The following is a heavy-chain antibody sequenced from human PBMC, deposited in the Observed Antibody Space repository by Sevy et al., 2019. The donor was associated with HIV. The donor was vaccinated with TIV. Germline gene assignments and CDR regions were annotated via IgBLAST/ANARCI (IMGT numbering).Heavy chain of an antibody. CDR1: GVNFNSYS. V-gene: IGHV3-21*01. D-gene: IGHD3-22*01. CDR3: ATGPEAYYYDTAGSFEY. Sequence: GGSLRLSCVTSGVNFNSYSMNWVRQAPGKGLEWVSSISSRNTYIYYADSVKGRFTISRDNARNSVSLQMNSLRAEDTAIYYCATGPEAYYYDTAGSFEYWGQGTLVTVSS. J-gene: IGHJ4*02. CDR2: ISSRNTYI.